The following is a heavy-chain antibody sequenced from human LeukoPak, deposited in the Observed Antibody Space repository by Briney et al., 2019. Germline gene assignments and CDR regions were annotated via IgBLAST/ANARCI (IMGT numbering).Heavy chain of an antibody. CDR2: ISSSSSYI. CDR1: GFTFSSYS. D-gene: IGHD3-22*01. Sequence: GGSLRLSCAASGFTFSSYSMNWVRQAPGKWLEWVSSISSSSSYIYYADSVKGRFTISRDNAKNSLYLQMNSLRAEDTAVYYCARRGSSGKNYWGQGTLVTVSS. V-gene: IGHV3-21*01. CDR3: ARRGSSGKNY. J-gene: IGHJ4*02.